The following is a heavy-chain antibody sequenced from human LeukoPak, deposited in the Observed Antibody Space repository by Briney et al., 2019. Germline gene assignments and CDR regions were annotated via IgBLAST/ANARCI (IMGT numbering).Heavy chain of an antibody. CDR2: ISGSDGST. V-gene: IGHV3-23*01. J-gene: IGHJ6*02. Sequence: PGGSLRLSCAASDFTFSNAWMNWVRQAPGKGLEWVSAISGSDGSTYYADSVKGRFTISRDNSKNTLYLQMNSLRAEDTAVYYCAKVNTPPVAGNTPYYYYYGMDVWGQGTTVTVSS. CDR1: DFTFSNAW. CDR3: AKVNTPPVAGNTPYYYYYGMDV. D-gene: IGHD6-19*01.